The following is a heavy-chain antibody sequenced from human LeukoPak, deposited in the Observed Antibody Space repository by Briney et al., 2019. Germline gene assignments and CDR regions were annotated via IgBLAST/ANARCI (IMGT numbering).Heavy chain of an antibody. CDR2: INPNSGGT. CDR1: GYTFTGYY. V-gene: IGHV1-2*02. CDR3: ARDDPTQDSSGWFTKIYYYYYYMDV. Sequence: ASVKVSCKASGYTFTGYYMHWVRQAPGQGLEWMGWINPNSGGTNYAQKFQGRVTMTRDTSISTAYMELSRLRSDNTAVYYCARDDPTQDSSGWFTKIYYYYYYMDVWGKGTTVTVSS. J-gene: IGHJ6*03. D-gene: IGHD6-19*01.